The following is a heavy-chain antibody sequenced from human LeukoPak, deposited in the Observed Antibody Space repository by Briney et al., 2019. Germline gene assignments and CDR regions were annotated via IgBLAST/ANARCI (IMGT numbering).Heavy chain of an antibody. CDR2: IRQDGSEK. V-gene: IGHV3-7*04. J-gene: IGHJ4*02. CDR3: ARSVDTSMVFDY. CDR1: GFTFSRCW. D-gene: IGHD5-18*01. Sequence: GDSLRLSCAASGFTFSRCWMSWVRQAPGKGLEWVANIRQDGSEKYYVDSVKGRFTISRDNAKNSMFLQMNSLRAEDTAVYFCARSVDTSMVFDYWGQGILVTVSS.